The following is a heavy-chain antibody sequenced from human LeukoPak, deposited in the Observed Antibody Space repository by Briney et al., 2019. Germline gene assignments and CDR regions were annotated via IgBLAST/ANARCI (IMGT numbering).Heavy chain of an antibody. J-gene: IGHJ4*02. CDR3: ARDTLGEGEDANYAVYYFDY. CDR2: ISGSSDSM. V-gene: IGHV3-21*01. CDR1: GFTFSSYG. D-gene: IGHD4/OR15-4a*01. Sequence: PGGSLRLSCAASGFTFSSYGMSWVRQAPGKGLEWVSAISGSSDSMYYADSVKGRFTISRDNGKNSLDLQMNSLRADDTAVYYCARDTLGEGEDANYAVYYFDYWGQGTVVTVSS.